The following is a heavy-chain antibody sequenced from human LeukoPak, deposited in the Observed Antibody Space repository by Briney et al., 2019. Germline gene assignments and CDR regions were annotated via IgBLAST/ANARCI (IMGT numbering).Heavy chain of an antibody. J-gene: IGHJ6*02. Sequence: PSETLSLTCAVYGGSFSGYYWSWIRQPPGKGLEWVGYIYHSGSTYYNPSLKSRVTISVDRSKNQFSLKPSSVTAADTAVYYCARVVVAATTRYYYYYGMDVWGQGTTVTVSS. V-gene: IGHV4-34*01. CDR3: ARVVVAATTRYYYYYGMDV. CDR1: GGSFSGYY. D-gene: IGHD2-15*01. CDR2: IYHSGST.